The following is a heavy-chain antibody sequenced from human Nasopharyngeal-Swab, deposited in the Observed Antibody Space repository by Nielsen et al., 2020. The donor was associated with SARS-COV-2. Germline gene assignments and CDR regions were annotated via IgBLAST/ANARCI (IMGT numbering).Heavy chain of an antibody. Sequence: SETLSLTCTVSGGSISNYYWSWIRQPPGKGLEWIGYIYYSGSTNYNPSLKSRVTISVDTSKNQFSLKLSSVTAADTAVYYCARDRRGGDGFDYWGQGTLVTVSS. D-gene: IGHD2-21*02. CDR3: ARDRRGGDGFDY. CDR2: IYYSGST. J-gene: IGHJ4*02. CDR1: GGSISNYY. V-gene: IGHV4-59*01.